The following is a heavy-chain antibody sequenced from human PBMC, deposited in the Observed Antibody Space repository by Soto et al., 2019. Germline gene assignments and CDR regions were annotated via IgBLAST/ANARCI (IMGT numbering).Heavy chain of an antibody. CDR2: ISSSGSTI. J-gene: IGHJ4*02. CDR3: ASSKLLWFGILDY. Sequence: GGSLRLSCAASGFTFSDYYMSWIRQAPGKGLEWVSYISSSGSTIYYADSVEGRFTISRDNAKNSLYLQMNSLRAEDTAVFYCASSKLLWFGILDYWGQGTLVTVSS. V-gene: IGHV3-11*01. CDR1: GFTFSDYY. D-gene: IGHD3-10*01.